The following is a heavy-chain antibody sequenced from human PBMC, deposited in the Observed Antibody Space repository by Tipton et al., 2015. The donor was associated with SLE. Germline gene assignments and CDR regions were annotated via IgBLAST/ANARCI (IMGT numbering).Heavy chain of an antibody. CDR1: GVSMSSLSYY. D-gene: IGHD2-2*01. CDR2: GYTSGRT. Sequence: TLSLTCTVTGVSMSSLSYYWSWIRQSAGKEPEWIGRGYTSGRTEYNPSIKSLVAISMDTSKNQISLKVTSVTSAYTAVYYCAREPLSVPAAHFDLWGQGTSVTVSS. CDR3: AREPLSVPAAHFDL. J-gene: IGHJ3*01. V-gene: IGHV4-61*02.